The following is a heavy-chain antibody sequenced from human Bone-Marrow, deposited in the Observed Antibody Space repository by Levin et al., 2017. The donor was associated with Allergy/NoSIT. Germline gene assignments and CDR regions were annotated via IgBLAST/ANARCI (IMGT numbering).Heavy chain of an antibody. J-gene: IGHJ3*02. CDR2: VHYSGNT. CDR3: VRTNAFDI. Sequence: SETLSLTCTVSGDSVSGSYWNWIRQPPGKGLEWIGCVHYSGNTYYNPSLKSRVTLSMDTSKNLLSLKMTSVTAADTAVYYCVRTNAFDIWGQGTMVTVSS. V-gene: IGHV4-59*02. CDR1: GDSVSGSY.